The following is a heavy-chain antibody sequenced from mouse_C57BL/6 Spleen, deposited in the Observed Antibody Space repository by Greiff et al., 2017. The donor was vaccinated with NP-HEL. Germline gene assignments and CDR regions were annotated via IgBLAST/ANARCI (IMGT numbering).Heavy chain of an antibody. CDR2: IRNKANNHAT. Sequence: EVQLQESGGGLVQPGGSMKLSCAASGFTFSDAWMDWVRQSPEKGLEWVAEIRNKANNHATYYAESVKGRFTISRDDSKSSVYLQMNSLRAEDTGIYYCTRTTTVVADYWGQGTTLTVSS. CDR3: TRTTTVVADY. J-gene: IGHJ2*01. CDR1: GFTFSDAW. V-gene: IGHV6-6*01. D-gene: IGHD1-1*01.